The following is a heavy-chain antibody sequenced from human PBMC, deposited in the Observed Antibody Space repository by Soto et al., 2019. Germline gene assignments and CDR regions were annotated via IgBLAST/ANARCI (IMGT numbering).Heavy chain of an antibody. D-gene: IGHD6-19*01. CDR3: ATDSWGLAVPDYHYYAMDV. CDR2: ISVYSGST. J-gene: IGHJ6*02. CDR1: GYTFTSYG. Sequence: QVQLVQSGAEVKKPGASVRVSCEASGYTFTSYGISWVRQVPGQGLEWMGWISVYSGSTNYAQKLQGRVTMTTDRSTRAVYMELRSLRSDDTAVYYCATDSWGLAVPDYHYYAMDVWGQGTTVTVS. V-gene: IGHV1-18*04.